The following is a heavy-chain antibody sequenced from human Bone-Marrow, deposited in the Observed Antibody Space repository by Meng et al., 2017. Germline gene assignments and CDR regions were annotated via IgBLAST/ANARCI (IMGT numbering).Heavy chain of an antibody. V-gene: IGHV3-48*03. Sequence: GESLKISCEASGFAFRDYEMHWVRQAPGKGLEWVSYIGSGASTIYYADSVKGRFTISRDNAKNSLYLQLNSLRVEDTAVYYCASRSPDYYDSSGYYPQPVDYWGQGTLVTVSS. CDR1: GFAFRDYE. CDR3: ASRSPDYYDSSGYYPQPVDY. D-gene: IGHD3-22*01. J-gene: IGHJ4*02. CDR2: IGSGASTI.